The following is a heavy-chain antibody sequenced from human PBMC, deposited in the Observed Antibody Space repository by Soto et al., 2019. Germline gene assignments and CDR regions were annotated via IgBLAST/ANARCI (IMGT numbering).Heavy chain of an antibody. J-gene: IGHJ4*02. Sequence: QVQLQESGPGVVKPSETLSLTCAVSGGSITSNNWWSWVRQTPGKGLEWIGEIYHSGSTNYNPSPKSRVTISLDKSKNQFSLSLTSMTAADTAVYYCARREGDCRGGSCPFYHDWGQGTLVSASS. V-gene: IGHV4-4*02. CDR3: ARREGDCRGGSCPFYHD. CDR1: GGSITSNNW. CDR2: IYHSGST. D-gene: IGHD2-15*01.